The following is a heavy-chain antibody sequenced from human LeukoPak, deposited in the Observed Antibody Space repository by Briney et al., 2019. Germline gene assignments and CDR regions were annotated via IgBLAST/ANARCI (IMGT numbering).Heavy chain of an antibody. CDR2: ISSSGSTI. CDR1: GFTFSDYY. Sequence: PGGSLRLSCAAFGFTFSDYYMSWIRQAPGKGLEWVSYISSSGSTIYYADSVKGRFTISRDNAKNSLYLQMNSLRAEDTAVYYCARVRVPSKNYYYYMDVWGKGTTVTVSS. CDR3: ARVRVPSKNYYYYMDV. J-gene: IGHJ6*03. D-gene: IGHD3-3*02. V-gene: IGHV3-11*04.